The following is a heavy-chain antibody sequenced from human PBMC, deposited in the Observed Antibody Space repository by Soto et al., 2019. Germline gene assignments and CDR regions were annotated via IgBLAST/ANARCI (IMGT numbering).Heavy chain of an antibody. CDR3: AKSGSYSPRVNWFDP. J-gene: IGHJ5*02. D-gene: IGHD6-13*01. V-gene: IGHV3-23*01. CDR1: GFSFSSYG. Sequence: GGSLRLSCTVSGFSFSSYGMHWVRQAPGKGLEWVSVIWCSGGSKYYADSVSGRFTISRDNSKNTLYLQMNSLRAEDTAVYYCAKSGSYSPRVNWFDPWGQGTLVTVSS. CDR2: IWCSGGSK.